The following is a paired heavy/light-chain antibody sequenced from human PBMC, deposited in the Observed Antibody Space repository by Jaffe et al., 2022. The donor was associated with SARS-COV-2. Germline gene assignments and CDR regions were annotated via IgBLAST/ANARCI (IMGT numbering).Heavy chain of an antibody. CDR1: GGSVSSSLYY. D-gene: IGHD6-19*01. V-gene: IGHV4-39*01. Sequence: QLQLQESGPGLVKPSETLSLTCTVSGGSVSSSLYYWGWIRQPPGKGLEWIGHISYGGNTYNNPSLRSRATIYVDTSKRQFSLRLSSVTAADTAVYYCVRLTVAGTRFDPWGQGTLVTASS. CDR2: ISYGGNT. J-gene: IGHJ5*02. CDR3: VRLTVAGTRFDP.
Light chain of an antibody. CDR3: QQRSNSIT. Sequence: EIVLTQSPATLSLSPGERATLSCRASQSVSSYLAWYQQKPGQAPRLLIYDASNRATGIPARFSGSGSGTDFTLTISSLEPEDFAVYYCQQRSNSITFGQGTRLEIK. CDR1: QSVSSY. J-gene: IGKJ5*01. V-gene: IGKV3-11*01. CDR2: DAS.